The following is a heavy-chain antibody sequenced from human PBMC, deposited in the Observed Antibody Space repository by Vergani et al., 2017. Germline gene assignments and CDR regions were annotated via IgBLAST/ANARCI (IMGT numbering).Heavy chain of an antibody. CDR3: VRYPWYFDL. CDR1: GFTFIMHA. D-gene: IGHD3-16*01. Sequence: EVQLLESGGDLVQPGGSLRLSCAASGFTFIMHAMSWVRQAPGKGLEWVSTLSASDRRTHYADSVKGRFTISRDNAKNSLYLQMNSLRAEDTAVYFCVRYPWYFDLWGRGTLVTVSS. V-gene: IGHV3-23*01. J-gene: IGHJ2*01. CDR2: LSASDRRT.